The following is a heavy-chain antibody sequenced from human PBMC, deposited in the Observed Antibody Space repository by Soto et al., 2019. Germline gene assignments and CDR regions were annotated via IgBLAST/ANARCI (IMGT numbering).Heavy chain of an antibody. D-gene: IGHD3-10*01. Sequence: SETLSLTCTVSGDSISSYFWTWIRHPPGKGLEWIGYISYSGNTKDTPSLDSRVTMSVDTSKNQFSLQLSSVTAADAAVYYCAWFFRGVPSWFDPCGQKVLVPVSS. CDR2: ISYSGNT. J-gene: IGHJ5*01. CDR3: AWFFRGVPSWFDP. CDR1: GDSISSYF. V-gene: IGHV4-59*08.